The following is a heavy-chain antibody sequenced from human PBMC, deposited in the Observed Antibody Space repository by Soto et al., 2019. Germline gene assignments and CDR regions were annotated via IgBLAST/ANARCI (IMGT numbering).Heavy chain of an antibody. CDR2: INPNSGGT. J-gene: IGHJ3*02. V-gene: IGHV1-2*04. Sequence: ASVKVSCKASGYTFTGYYMHWVRQAPGQGLEWMGWINPNSGGTNYAQKFQGWVTMTRDTSISTAYMELSRLRSDDTAVYYCARGSLNYGDWYAFDIWGQGTMVTVS. CDR1: GYTFTGYY. D-gene: IGHD4-17*01. CDR3: ARGSLNYGDWYAFDI.